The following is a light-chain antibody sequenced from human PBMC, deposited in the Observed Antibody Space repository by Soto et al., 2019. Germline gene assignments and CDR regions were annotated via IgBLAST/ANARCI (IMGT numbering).Light chain of an antibody. CDR2: DSS. CDR1: QSISTW. J-gene: IGKJ1*01. V-gene: IGKV1-39*01. Sequence: DIQLTQSPSTLSASVGDRVTLTCRASQSISTWLAWYQQKPGRAPKLLIYDSSSLQSGVPLRFSGSRSGTDFTLTISSLQPEDFASCYCQQSYSTWTFGQGTKVDIK. CDR3: QQSYSTWT.